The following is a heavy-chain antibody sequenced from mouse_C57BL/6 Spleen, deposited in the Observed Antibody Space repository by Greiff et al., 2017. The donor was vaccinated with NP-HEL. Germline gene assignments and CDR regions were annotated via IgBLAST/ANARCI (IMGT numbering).Heavy chain of an antibody. J-gene: IGHJ2*01. Sequence: EVQRVESEGGLVQPGSSMKLSCTASGFTFSDYYMAWVRQVPEKGLEWVANINYDGSSTYYLDSLKSRFIISRDNAKNILYLQMSSLKSEDTATYYCARFITTVASLDYWGQGTTLTVSS. D-gene: IGHD1-1*01. V-gene: IGHV5-16*01. CDR3: ARFITTVASLDY. CDR1: GFTFSDYY. CDR2: INYDGSST.